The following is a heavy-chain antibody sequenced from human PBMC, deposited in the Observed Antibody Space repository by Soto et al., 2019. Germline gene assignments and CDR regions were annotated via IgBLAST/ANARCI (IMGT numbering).Heavy chain of an antibody. Sequence: SETLSLTCTVSGGSISSGDYYWSWIRQPPGKGLEWIGYIYYSGSTYYNPSLKSRVTISVDTSKNQFSLKLGSVTAADTAVYCCAREVDTAMVRYYFDYWGQGTLVTVSS. D-gene: IGHD5-18*01. J-gene: IGHJ4*02. V-gene: IGHV4-30-4*01. CDR2: IYYSGST. CDR1: GGSISSGDYY. CDR3: AREVDTAMVRYYFDY.